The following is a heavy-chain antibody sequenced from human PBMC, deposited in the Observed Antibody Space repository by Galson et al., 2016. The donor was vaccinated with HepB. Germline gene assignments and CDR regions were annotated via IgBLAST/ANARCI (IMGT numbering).Heavy chain of an antibody. CDR3: ARDGNWNRGMDV. V-gene: IGHV3-20*04. Sequence: SLRLSCAASGLTFGDYAMSWVRQAPGKGLGWVSGINWNGGATSYAESVKGRFTISRENAKKSLYLQMNSLRAEDTALYYCARDGNWNRGMDVWGQGTTVTVS. CDR1: GLTFGDYA. CDR2: INWNGGAT. D-gene: IGHD1-1*01. J-gene: IGHJ6*02.